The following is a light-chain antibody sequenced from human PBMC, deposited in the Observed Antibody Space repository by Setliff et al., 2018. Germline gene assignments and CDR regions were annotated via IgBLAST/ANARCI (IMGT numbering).Light chain of an antibody. Sequence: QSVLTQPPSASGSPGQSVTISCTGTSSDVGGYNYVSWYQQHPGKAPKLMISDVSKRPSGVPDRFSGSKSGTTASLTISGLQAEDEADYYCCSYAGRYTPYVFGSGTKVTVL. CDR3: CSYAGRYTPYV. V-gene: IGLV2-11*01. CDR1: SSDVGGYNY. J-gene: IGLJ1*01. CDR2: DVS.